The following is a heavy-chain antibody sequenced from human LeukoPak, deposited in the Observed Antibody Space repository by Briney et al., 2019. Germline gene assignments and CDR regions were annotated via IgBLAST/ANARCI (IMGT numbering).Heavy chain of an antibody. CDR2: IRAYNGNT. V-gene: IGHV1-18*01. CDR1: GYTFTSYG. D-gene: IGHD3-22*01. J-gene: IGHJ4*02. Sequence: ASVKVSCKASGYTFTSYGISWVRQAPGQGLEWMGWIRAYNGNTNYAQKLQGRVTMTTDTSTSTAYRELRSLRSDDPAVYYCARSSGPNGYFDYWGQGTLVTVSS. CDR3: ARSSGPNGYFDY.